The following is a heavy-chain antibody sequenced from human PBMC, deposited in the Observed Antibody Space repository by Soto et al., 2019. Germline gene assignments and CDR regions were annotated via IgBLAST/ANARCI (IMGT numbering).Heavy chain of an antibody. V-gene: IGHV2-5*02. CDR2: IYWDDDK. J-gene: IGHJ4*02. CDR3: AHSRGQLDY. D-gene: IGHD3-10*01. Sequence: GSGPTLVNPTQTLTLTCTLSGLSLSSSGVGVSWIRQSPGQVLEWLAVIYWDDDKRYSPSLRNRLTITKDISENQVVLTMTNMDPVDTGTYYCAHSRGQLDYWGQGTLVTVSS. CDR1: GLSLSSSGVG.